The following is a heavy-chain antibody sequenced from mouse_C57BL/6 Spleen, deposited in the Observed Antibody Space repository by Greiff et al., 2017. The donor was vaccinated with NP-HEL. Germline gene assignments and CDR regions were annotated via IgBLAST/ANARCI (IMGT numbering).Heavy chain of an antibody. CDR3: AKKFSYDYDGAYAMDD. V-gene: IGHV2-5*01. CDR2: IWRGGST. D-gene: IGHD2-4*01. Sequence: QVQLQQSGPGLVQPSQSLSITCTVSGFSLTSYGVHWVRQSPGQGLEWLGVIWRGGSTDYNAAFMSSLSITKDNSKSQVFFKTNSLQADDTAIYYCAKKFSYDYDGAYAMDDWGKGTSVTVSS. CDR1: GFSLTSYG. J-gene: IGHJ4*01.